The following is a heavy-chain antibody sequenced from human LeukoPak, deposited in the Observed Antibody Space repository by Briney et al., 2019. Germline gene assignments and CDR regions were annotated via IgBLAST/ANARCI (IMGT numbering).Heavy chain of an antibody. Sequence: GGSLRLSCAASGFTFSSYAMSWVRQAPGKGLEWVSAISGSGGSTYYADSVKGRFTISRDNSKNTLYLQMSSLRAEDTAVYYCAKANTYYYDSAYWGQGTLVTVSS. CDR2: ISGSGGST. J-gene: IGHJ4*02. V-gene: IGHV3-23*01. CDR3: AKANTYYYDSAY. D-gene: IGHD3-22*01. CDR1: GFTFSSYA.